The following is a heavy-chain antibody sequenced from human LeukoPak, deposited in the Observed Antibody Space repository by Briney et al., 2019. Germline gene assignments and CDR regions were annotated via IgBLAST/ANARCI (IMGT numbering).Heavy chain of an antibody. J-gene: IGHJ6*01. V-gene: IGHV4-30-2*01. CDR1: GGSISSGGHY. Sequence: PSQTLSLTCTVSGGSISSGGHYWSWIRQPPGKGLEWIVYIYESRSTFYNPSLKSRVTISVDTSKNQISLKLSSVTAADTAVYYCARQGGEWELLYGMDVWGQGTTVTVSS. D-gene: IGHD1-26*01. CDR3: ARQGGEWELLYGMDV. CDR2: IYESRST.